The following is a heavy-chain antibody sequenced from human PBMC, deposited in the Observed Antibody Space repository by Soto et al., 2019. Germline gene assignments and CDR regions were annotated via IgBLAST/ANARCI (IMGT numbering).Heavy chain of an antibody. J-gene: IGHJ4*02. CDR3: ARCLMVRGAPFDY. V-gene: IGHV3-30-3*01. CDR1: GFTFSSYA. CDR2: ISYDGSNK. Sequence: QVQLVESGGGVVQPGRSLRLSCAASGFTFSSYAMHWVRQAPGKGLEWVAVISYDGSNKYYADSVKGRFTLSRDNSKNTLYLQMNSLRAEDTAVYYCARCLMVRGAPFDYWGQGTLVTVSS. D-gene: IGHD3-10*01.